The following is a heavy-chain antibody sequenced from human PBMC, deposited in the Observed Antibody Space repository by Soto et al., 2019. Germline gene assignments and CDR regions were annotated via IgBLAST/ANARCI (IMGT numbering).Heavy chain of an antibody. D-gene: IGHD2-8*01. CDR2: IFHSGIT. CDR1: SGSIGTTNW. CDR3: ARRTWGMDV. Sequence: QVQLQESGPGLVKPSGTLSLTCAVSSGSIGTTNWWSWVRQTPGKGLEWIGEIFHSGITYYNPSLGGRVTISVDTSKNQCPLNLRSVTAADTAVYYCARRTWGMDVWGQGTTVTVSS. V-gene: IGHV4-4*02. J-gene: IGHJ6*02.